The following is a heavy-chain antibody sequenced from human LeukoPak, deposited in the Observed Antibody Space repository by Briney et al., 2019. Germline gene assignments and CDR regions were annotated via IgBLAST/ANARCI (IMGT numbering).Heavy chain of an antibody. Sequence: ASVKVSCKASGYTFSSYAISWVRQAPGQGLEWMGGIIPIFGTANYAQKFQGRVTITADEYTSTAYMELSSLRSEDTAVYYCARDLIFGVADSDYWGQGTRVTVSS. J-gene: IGHJ4*02. D-gene: IGHD3-3*02. V-gene: IGHV1-69*13. CDR2: IIPIFGTA. CDR1: GYTFSSYA. CDR3: ARDLIFGVADSDY.